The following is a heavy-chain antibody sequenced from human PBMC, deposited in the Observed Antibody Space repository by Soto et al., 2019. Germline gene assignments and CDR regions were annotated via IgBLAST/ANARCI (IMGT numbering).Heavy chain of an antibody. J-gene: IGHJ4*02. CDR3: AANYGSSSGAQPY. Sequence: SVKVSCKASGFTFTSSAVQWVRQARGQRLEWIGWIVVGSGNTNYAQKFQERVTITRDMSTSTAYMELSSLRSEDTAVYYCAANYGSSSGAQPYWGQGTLVTVSS. V-gene: IGHV1-58*01. CDR2: IVVGSGNT. CDR1: GFTFTSSA. D-gene: IGHD6-6*01.